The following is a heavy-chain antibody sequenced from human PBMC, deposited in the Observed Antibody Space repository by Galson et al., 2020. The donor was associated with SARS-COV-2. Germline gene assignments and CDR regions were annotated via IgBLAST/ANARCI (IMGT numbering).Heavy chain of an antibody. CDR2: IHSSGRT. CDR1: GGSISSGDYY. V-gene: IGHV4-30-4*01. CDR3: ARDFPEFTMIVAKSGAFDI. J-gene: IGHJ3*02. D-gene: IGHD3-22*01. Sequence: SQTLSLTCTVSGGSISSGDYYWSWNRQPPGKGLEWIGYIHSSGRTYYNPSLKSRVTISVDTSKNQFSLKLSSVTAADTAVYYCARDFPEFTMIVAKSGAFDIWGQGTMVTVSS.